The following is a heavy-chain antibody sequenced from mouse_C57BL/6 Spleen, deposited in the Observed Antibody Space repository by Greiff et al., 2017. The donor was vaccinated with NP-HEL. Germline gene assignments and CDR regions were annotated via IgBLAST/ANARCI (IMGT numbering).Heavy chain of an antibody. V-gene: IGHV1-81*01. CDR1: GYTFTSYG. Sequence: QVQLKESGAELARPGASVKLSCKASGYTFTSYGISWVKQRTGQGLEWIGEIYPRSGNTYYNEKFKGKATLTADKSSSTAYMELRSLTSEDSAVYFCARTSITTVVATGYWYFDVWGTGTTVTVSS. J-gene: IGHJ1*03. CDR3: ARTSITTVVATGYWYFDV. D-gene: IGHD1-1*01. CDR2: IYPRSGNT.